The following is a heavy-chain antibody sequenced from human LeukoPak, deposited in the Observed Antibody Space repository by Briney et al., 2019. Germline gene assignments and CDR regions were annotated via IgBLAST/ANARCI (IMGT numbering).Heavy chain of an antibody. V-gene: IGHV3-30-3*01. Sequence: GGSLRLSCAASGFTFSSYAMHWVRQAPGKGLEWVAVISYDGSNKYYADSVKGRFTVSRDNSKSSLCLHLNSLTPEDTALYYCAKDSFVGTTSYLDSWGQGTLVTVSS. D-gene: IGHD1-26*01. CDR1: GFTFSSYA. CDR2: ISYDGSNK. J-gene: IGHJ4*02. CDR3: AKDSFVGTTSYLDS.